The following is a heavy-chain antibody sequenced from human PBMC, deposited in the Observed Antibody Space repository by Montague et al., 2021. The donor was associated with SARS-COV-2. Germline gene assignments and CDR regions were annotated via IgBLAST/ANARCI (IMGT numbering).Heavy chain of an antibody. CDR3: ARHPTTVTTFH. D-gene: IGHD4-17*01. V-gene: IGHV4-39*01. CDR1: GDSITSIIHY. Sequence: ETLSLTCTVSGDSITSIIHYWGWIRQPPGKGLEWIASIFYTGTIYYNPSLKSRVTMSLDTSKGQFSLNLTTVTAADTAVYFCARHPTTVTTFHWGQGSLVTVSS. CDR2: IFYTGTI. J-gene: IGHJ4*02.